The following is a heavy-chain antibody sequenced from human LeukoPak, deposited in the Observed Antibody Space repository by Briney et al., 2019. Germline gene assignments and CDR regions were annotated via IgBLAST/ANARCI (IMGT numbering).Heavy chain of an antibody. J-gene: IGHJ4*02. CDR1: GYSFNGYF. Sequence: ASVKVSCRSSGYSFNGYFIHWVRQAPGQGFEWMGWIDPNSGVTKYAQKFQGRVTMARDTSITTTYMDLSRLSSDDTAVYYCARRGYSGYDFDYWGQGTLVTVSS. CDR3: ARRGYSGYDFDY. D-gene: IGHD5-12*01. CDR2: IDPNSGVT. V-gene: IGHV1-2*02.